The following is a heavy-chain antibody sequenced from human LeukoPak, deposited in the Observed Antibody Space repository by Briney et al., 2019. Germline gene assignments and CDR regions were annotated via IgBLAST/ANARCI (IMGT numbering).Heavy chain of an antibody. J-gene: IGHJ4*02. CDR3: AKDHGR. Sequence: GGSLRLPCAASGFTFNNYAMSWVRQAPGKGLEWVAAISGSGGSTYYADSVKGRFTISRDNAENTLYLQMSSLRAEDTAVYYCAKDHGRWGQGTLVTVSS. V-gene: IGHV3-23*01. D-gene: IGHD3/OR15-3a*01. CDR1: GFTFNNYA. CDR2: ISGSGGST.